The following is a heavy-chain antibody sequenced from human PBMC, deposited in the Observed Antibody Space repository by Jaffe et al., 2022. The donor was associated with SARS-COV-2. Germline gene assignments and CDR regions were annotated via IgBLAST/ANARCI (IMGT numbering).Heavy chain of an antibody. D-gene: IGHD3-16*01. CDR1: GGSISSYY. J-gene: IGHJ5*02. CDR2: IYYSGST. CDR3: ARVKASGGRWFDP. Sequence: QVQLQESGPGLVKPSETLSLTCTVSGGSISSYYWSWIRQPPGKGLEWIGYIYYSGSTNYNPSLKSRVTISVDTSKNQFSLKLSSVTAADTAVYYCARVKASGGRWFDPWGQGTLVTVSS. V-gene: IGHV4-59*01.